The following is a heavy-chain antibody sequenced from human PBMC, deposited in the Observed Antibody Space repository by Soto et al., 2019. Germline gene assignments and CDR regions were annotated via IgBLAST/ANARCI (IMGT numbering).Heavy chain of an antibody. CDR3: ASIAAPGTTHFDF. CDR2: IYYSGNT. V-gene: IGHV4-39*01. Sequence: SETLSLTCTVSGGSIGSSSYYWGWIRQSPGKGLEWIGNIYYSGNTFYNPSLLSRVAISVDTSKNQFYLHLSSVTAADTAIFYCASIAAPGTTHFDFWGQGTLVTVSS. CDR1: GGSIGSSSYY. D-gene: IGHD6-13*01. J-gene: IGHJ4*02.